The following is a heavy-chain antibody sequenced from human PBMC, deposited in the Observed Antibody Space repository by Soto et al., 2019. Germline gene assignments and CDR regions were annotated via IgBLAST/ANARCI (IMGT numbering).Heavy chain of an antibody. D-gene: IGHD2-21*02. V-gene: IGHV4-39*01. CDR1: GGSISSSSYY. Sequence: SETLSLTCTVSGGSISSSSYYWGWIRQPPGKGLEWIGSIYYSGSTYYNPSLKSRITINPDTSKNQFSLQLNSVTPEDTAVYYCAGDHLDAFDIWGQGTMVTVSS. J-gene: IGHJ3*02. CDR2: IYYSGST. CDR3: AGDHLDAFDI.